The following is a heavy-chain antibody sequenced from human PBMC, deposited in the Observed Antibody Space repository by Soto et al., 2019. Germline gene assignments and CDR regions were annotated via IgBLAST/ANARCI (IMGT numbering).Heavy chain of an antibody. D-gene: IGHD6-13*01. CDR3: AKASSNSRPFYFDY. CDR2: IYYSGTT. V-gene: IGHV4-28*03. Sequence: SETLSLTCAVSGYSISSSNWWGWIRQPPGKGLEWIGYIYYSGTTYYNPSLKSRVTMSVDNSKNTLYLQMNSLRAEDTAVYYCAKASSNSRPFYFDYWGQGTLVTVSS. J-gene: IGHJ4*02. CDR1: GYSISSSNW.